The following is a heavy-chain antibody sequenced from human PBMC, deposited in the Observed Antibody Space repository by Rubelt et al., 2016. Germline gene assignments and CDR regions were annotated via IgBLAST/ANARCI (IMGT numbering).Heavy chain of an antibody. CDR2: INHSGST. V-gene: IGHV4-34*01. CDR1: GGSFSGYY. D-gene: IGHD3-10*01. CDR3: ARAYYYGSGSYFPVDY. J-gene: IGHJ4*02. Sequence: QVQLQQWGAGLLKPSETLSLTCAVYGGSFSGYYWSWIRQPPGKGLEWIGEINHSGSTNYNPSIKSRVSISVDTSKNQFSLKLSSVTAADTAVYYCARAYYYGSGSYFPVDYWGQGILVTVSS.